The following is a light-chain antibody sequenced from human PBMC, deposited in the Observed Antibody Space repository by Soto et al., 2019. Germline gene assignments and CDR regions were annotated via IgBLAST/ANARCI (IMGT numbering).Light chain of an antibody. CDR1: QDIGSA. CDR3: QQYRDRPRT. Sequence: EVVLTQSPATLSVSPGDRATLSCRASQDIGSAVAWYHQRSGQAPRLLIFDASIRVPTTPARFSGSVSGTEFTLTISSLESEDFAVYFCQQYRDRPRTFGQGTKVDIK. CDR2: DAS. J-gene: IGKJ1*01. V-gene: IGKV3-15*01.